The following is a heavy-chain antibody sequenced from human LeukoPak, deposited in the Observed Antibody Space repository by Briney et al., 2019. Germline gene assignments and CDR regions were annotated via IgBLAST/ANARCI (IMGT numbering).Heavy chain of an antibody. CDR3: ASRAIAVGGTTDYYYYYMDV. CDR1: GGTFSNYA. J-gene: IGHJ6*03. CDR2: IIPIFGTA. D-gene: IGHD6-19*01. Sequence: ASVKVSCTASGGTFSNYAISWVRQAPGQGLEWMGGIIPIFGTANYAQKFQGRVTITADKSTSTAYMELSSLRSEDTAVYYYASRAIAVGGTTDYYYYYMDVWGKGTTVTVSS. V-gene: IGHV1-69*06.